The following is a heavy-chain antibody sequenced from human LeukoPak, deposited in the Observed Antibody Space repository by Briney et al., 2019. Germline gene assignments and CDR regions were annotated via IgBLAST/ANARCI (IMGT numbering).Heavy chain of an antibody. V-gene: IGHV1-2*02. J-gene: IGHJ4*02. CDR2: INPNSGGT. CDR1: GYTFTGYY. Sequence: GASVKVSCKASGYTFTGYYMHWVRQAPGQGLEWMGWINPNSGGTNYAQKFQGRVTMTRDTSISTAYMELSRLRSDDTAVYYCARYDGDFSYYFDYWGQGTLVTVSS. D-gene: IGHD4-17*01. CDR3: ARYDGDFSYYFDY.